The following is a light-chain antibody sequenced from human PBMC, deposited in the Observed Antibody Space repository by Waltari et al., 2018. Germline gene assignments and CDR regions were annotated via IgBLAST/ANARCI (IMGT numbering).Light chain of an antibody. V-gene: IGKV4-1*01. CDR1: QNILYSSNNKNY. CDR2: WAS. CDR3: QQYYSSLFT. J-gene: IGKJ3*01. Sequence: DIVMTQSPDSLAVSLGERATINCKSSQNILYSSNNKNYLAWYQQKPGQPPKLPIYWASTREAGVPDRFSGSGSGTDFTLTISSLQAEDVAVYYCQQYYSSLFTFGPGTKVDIK.